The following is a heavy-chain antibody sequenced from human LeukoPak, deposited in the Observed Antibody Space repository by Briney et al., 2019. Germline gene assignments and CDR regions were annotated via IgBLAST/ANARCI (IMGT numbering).Heavy chain of an antibody. CDR1: GFAVSIKY. CDR3: AGRTAAQDYYMDV. D-gene: IGHD5-18*01. CDR2: IDSARST. V-gene: IGHV3-53*01. Sequence: PGGVLRLSCAASGFAVSIKYMGWVRQTPGKGLEWVSVIDSARSTYYADSVKGRFTISRDNSKNTLYLQMNSLRAEDTAIYYCAGRTAAQDYYMDVWGEGTTVTISS. J-gene: IGHJ6*03.